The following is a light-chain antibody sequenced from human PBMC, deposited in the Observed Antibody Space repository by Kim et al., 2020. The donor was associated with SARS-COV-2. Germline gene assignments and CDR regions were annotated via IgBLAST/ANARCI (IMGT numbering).Light chain of an antibody. CDR2: QDN. J-gene: IGLJ1*01. CDR3: QAWDSSTQYYD. Sequence: PGQTAGITCQGNKYGDKNSSKYRQKPGQSPVEVIDQDNQRPSGIPGRFSGSYSENTDTLTISGTQAMDAADYYCQAWDSSTQYYDFGAGTKVTVL. CDR1: KYGDKN. V-gene: IGLV3-1*01.